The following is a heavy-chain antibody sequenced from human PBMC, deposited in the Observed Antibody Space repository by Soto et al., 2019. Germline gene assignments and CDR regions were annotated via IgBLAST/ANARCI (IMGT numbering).Heavy chain of an antibody. J-gene: IGHJ3*02. CDR1: GFTFSSYA. D-gene: IGHD3-3*01. V-gene: IGHV3-23*01. Sequence: PGGSLSLSFAASGFTFSSYAMSWVRQAPGKGLEWVSAISGSGGSAYYADSVKGRFTISRDNSKNTLYLQMNSLRAEDTAVYYCAKGGPITIFGLRGAFDIWGQGTMVTVSS. CDR2: ISGSGGSA. CDR3: AKGGPITIFGLRGAFDI.